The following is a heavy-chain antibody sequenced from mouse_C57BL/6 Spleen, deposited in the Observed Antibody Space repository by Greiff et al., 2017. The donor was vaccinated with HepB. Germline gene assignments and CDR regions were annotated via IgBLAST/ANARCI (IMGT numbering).Heavy chain of an antibody. CDR1: GYTFTSYW. J-gene: IGHJ3*01. CDR3: ARFEPDGYLAY. Sequence: QVQLQQPGAELVRPGSSVKLSCKASGYTFTSYWMHWVKQRPIQGLEWIGNIDPSDSETHYNQKFKDKATLTVDKSSSTAYMQLSSLTSEDSAVYDCARFEPDGYLAYWGQGTLVTVSA. D-gene: IGHD2-3*01. V-gene: IGHV1-52*01. CDR2: IDPSDSET.